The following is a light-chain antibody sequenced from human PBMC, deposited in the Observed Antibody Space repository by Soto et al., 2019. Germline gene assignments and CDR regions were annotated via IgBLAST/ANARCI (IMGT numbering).Light chain of an antibody. J-gene: IGKJ1*01. V-gene: IGKV3-11*01. CDR3: LQDINYPWT. CDR2: DAS. CDR1: QSVSIY. Sequence: EIVLTQSPSTLSFSPVERATLSCRASQSVSIYLAWYQQRPGQAPRLLIYDASNRATGIPARFSGSGSGTDFTLTISSLEPEDSATYYCLQDINYPWTFGQGTKVDIK.